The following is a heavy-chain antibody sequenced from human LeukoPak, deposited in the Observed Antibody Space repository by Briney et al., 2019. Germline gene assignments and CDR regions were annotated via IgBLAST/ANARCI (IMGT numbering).Heavy chain of an antibody. CDR2: IYPGDSDT. Sequence: GESLKISCKTSGYSFAVNWIGWVRQMPGKGLEWMGVIYPGDSDTRYSPSFQGQVAISADMSIDTAYLHWSSLKASDTAMYYCARSSDYVFDYWGQGTQVTVSS. CDR3: ARSSDYVFDY. V-gene: IGHV5-51*01. D-gene: IGHD4-17*01. J-gene: IGHJ4*02. CDR1: GYSFAVNW.